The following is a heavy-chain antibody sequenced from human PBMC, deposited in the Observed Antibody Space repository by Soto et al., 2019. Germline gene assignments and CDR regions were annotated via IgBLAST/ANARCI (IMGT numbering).Heavy chain of an antibody. CDR3: ARGGTYYDFWSGYYSYYYYGMDV. D-gene: IGHD3-3*01. Sequence: QVQLQESGPGLVKPSQTLSLTCTVSGGSISSGGYYWSWIRQHPGKGLEWIGYIYYSGSTYYNPSLKSRVTISVDTSKNQCSLKLSSVTAADTAVYYCARGGTYYDFWSGYYSYYYYGMDVWGQGTTVTVSS. CDR1: GGSISSGGYY. J-gene: IGHJ6*02. CDR2: IYYSGST. V-gene: IGHV4-31*03.